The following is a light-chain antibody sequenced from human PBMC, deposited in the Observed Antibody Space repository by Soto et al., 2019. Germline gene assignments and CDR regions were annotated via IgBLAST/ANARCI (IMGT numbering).Light chain of an antibody. CDR3: SSYAGNNIYYV. J-gene: IGLJ1*01. Sequence: SALTKPPSASGSPGQSVTISCTGTSSDVGGYNFVSWYQQHPGKAPKLIIFEVTKRPSGVPDRFSGSKSGNTASLTVSGLQAEDEADYYCSSYAGNNIYYVFGTGTKLTVL. CDR1: SSDVGGYNF. CDR2: EVT. V-gene: IGLV2-8*01.